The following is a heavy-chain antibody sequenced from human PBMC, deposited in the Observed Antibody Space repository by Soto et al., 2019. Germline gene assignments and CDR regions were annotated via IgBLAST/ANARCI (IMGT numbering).Heavy chain of an antibody. D-gene: IGHD3-10*01. CDR2: IYPGDSDT. V-gene: IGHV5-51*01. Sequence: PGESLKISCKGSGYSFTSYWIGWVRQMPGKGLEWMGIIYPGDSDTRYSPYFQGQVTISADKSISTAYLQWSSLKASDSAMYYCARAMVRGKNYYGVDVWGQGTTVTVSS. CDR3: ARAMVRGKNYYGVDV. J-gene: IGHJ6*02. CDR1: GYSFTSYW.